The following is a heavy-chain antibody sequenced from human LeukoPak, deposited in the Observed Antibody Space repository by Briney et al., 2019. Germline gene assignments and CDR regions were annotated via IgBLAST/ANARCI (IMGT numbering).Heavy chain of an antibody. CDR3: ARADTAMAMRLDY. Sequence: PGGSLRLSCAASGFTFSSYEMNWVRQAPGKGLEWISYITSSGSTIYYADSVKGRFTISRGNAKNSLYLQMNSLRAEDTAVYYCARADTAMAMRLDYWGQGTLVTVSS. D-gene: IGHD5-18*01. V-gene: IGHV3-48*03. CDR1: GFTFSSYE. CDR2: ITSSGSTI. J-gene: IGHJ4*02.